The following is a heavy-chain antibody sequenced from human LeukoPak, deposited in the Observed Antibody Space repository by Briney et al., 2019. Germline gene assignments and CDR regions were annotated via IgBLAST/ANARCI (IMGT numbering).Heavy chain of an antibody. V-gene: IGHV3-48*03. CDR1: GFTFSSYE. CDR2: ISSSGSTI. D-gene: IGHD3-22*01. Sequence: PGGSLRLSCAASGFTFSSYEMNWVRQAPGKGLDWVSYISSSGSTIYYADSVKGRFTISRDNAKNPLYLQMNSLRAEDTAVYYCARDGSERYYYDSSGPKTDYWGQGTLVTVSS. J-gene: IGHJ4*02. CDR3: ARDGSERYYYDSSGPKTDY.